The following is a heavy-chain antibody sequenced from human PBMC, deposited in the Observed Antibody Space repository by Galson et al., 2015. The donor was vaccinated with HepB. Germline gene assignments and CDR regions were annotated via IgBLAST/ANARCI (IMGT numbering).Heavy chain of an antibody. J-gene: IGHJ3*02. D-gene: IGHD2-2*01. CDR2: ISAYNGNT. V-gene: IGHV1-18*01. CDR1: GYTFTSYG. CDR3: ARDRWGDIVVVPAAPDDAFDI. Sequence: QSGAEVKKPGTSVKVSCKASGYTFTSYGISWVRQAPGQGLEWMGWISAYNGNTNYAQKLQGRVTMTTDTSTSTAYMELRSLRSDDTAVYYCARDRWGDIVVVPAAPDDAFDIWGQGTMVTVSS.